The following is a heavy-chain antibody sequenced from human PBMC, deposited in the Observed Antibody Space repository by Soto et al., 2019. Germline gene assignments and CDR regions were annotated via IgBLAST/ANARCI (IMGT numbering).Heavy chain of an antibody. CDR1: GGTFSSYA. CDR3: ARAPWRLVLGGDDFDI. CDR2: IIPIFGTA. V-gene: IGHV1-69*13. Sequence: SVKVSCKASGGTFSSYAISWVRQAPGQGLEWMGGIIPIFGTANYAQKFQGRVTITADESTSTAYMELSSLRSEDTAVYYCARAPWRLVLGGDDFDIWGQGTMVT. J-gene: IGHJ3*02. D-gene: IGHD6-19*01.